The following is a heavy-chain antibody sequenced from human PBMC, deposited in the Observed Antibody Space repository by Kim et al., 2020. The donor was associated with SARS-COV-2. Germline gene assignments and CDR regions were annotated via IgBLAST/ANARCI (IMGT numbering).Heavy chain of an antibody. J-gene: IGHJ4*02. CDR2: IYPRDSDT. Sequence: GESLKISCEGSGYTFPNYWIGWVRQMPGKGLEWMGIIYPRDSDTRCNPSFQGQVTISADKSISTVYLQWSSLKASDTAMYYCVRPDYGSGSYSGDFWGQGTLLTVSS. D-gene: IGHD3-10*01. V-gene: IGHV5-51*01. CDR3: VRPDYGSGSYSGDF. CDR1: GYTFPNYW.